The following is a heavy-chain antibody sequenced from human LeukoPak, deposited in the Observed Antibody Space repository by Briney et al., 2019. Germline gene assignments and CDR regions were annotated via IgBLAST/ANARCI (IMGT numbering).Heavy chain of an antibody. J-gene: IGHJ6*02. CDR3: ARAPVIYSSSWSHHYYYGMDV. Sequence: SETLSLTCNVSGGSISSGSYFWGWIRQPPGKGLEWIGNIYYSGNSYYNPSLKSRVTISVDTSKNQFSLKLSSVTAADTAVYYCARAPVIYSSSWSHHYYYGMDVWGQGTTVTVSS. V-gene: IGHV4-39*07. CDR2: IYYSGNS. D-gene: IGHD6-13*01. CDR1: GGSISSGSYF.